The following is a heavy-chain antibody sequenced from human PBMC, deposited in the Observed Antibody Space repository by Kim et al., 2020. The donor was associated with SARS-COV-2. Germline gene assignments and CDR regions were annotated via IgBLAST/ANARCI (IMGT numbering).Heavy chain of an antibody. V-gene: IGHV3-33*06. CDR1: GFTFSSYA. D-gene: IGHD3-10*01. Sequence: GGSLRLSCAASGFTFSSYAMHWVRQAPGKGLEWVAVIWYDGSNKYYADSVKGRFTISRDNSKNTLYMQMNSLRAEDTAVYYCAKLLFPSTWFGELLSMNVDYWGQGTLVSVSS. CDR3: AKLLFPSTWFGELLSMNVDY. J-gene: IGHJ4*02. CDR2: IWYDGSNK.